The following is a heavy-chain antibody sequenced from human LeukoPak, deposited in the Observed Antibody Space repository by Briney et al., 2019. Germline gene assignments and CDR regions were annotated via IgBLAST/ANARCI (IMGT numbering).Heavy chain of an antibody. CDR3: ARVVVTAVGYNAFDI. J-gene: IGHJ3*02. CDR1: GGSFSGYY. V-gene: IGHV4-59*01. CDR2: IHYSGST. D-gene: IGHD2-21*02. Sequence: PSETLSLTCAVYGGSFSGYYWSWIRQPPGKGLEWIGYIHYSGSTNYNPSLKSRVTISVDTSKNHFSLKLSSVTAADTAVYYCARVVVTAVGYNAFDIWGQGTMVTVSS.